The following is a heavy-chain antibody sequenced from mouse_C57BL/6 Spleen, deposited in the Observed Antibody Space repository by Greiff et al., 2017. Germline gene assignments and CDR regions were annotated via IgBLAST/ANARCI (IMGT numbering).Heavy chain of an antibody. Sequence: EVNVVESGGGLVKPGGSLKLSCAASGFTFSDYGMHWVRQAPEKGLEWVAYISSGSSTIYYADTVKGRFTISRDNAKNTLFLQMTSLRSEDTAMYYCARGQEYYAMDYWGQGTSVTVSS. J-gene: IGHJ4*01. CDR3: ARGQEYYAMDY. CDR2: ISSGSSTI. V-gene: IGHV5-17*01. CDR1: GFTFSDYG. D-gene: IGHD6-1*01.